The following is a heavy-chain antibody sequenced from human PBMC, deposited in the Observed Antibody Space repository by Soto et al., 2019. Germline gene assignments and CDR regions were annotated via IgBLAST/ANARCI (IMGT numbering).Heavy chain of an antibody. CDR2: INHSGST. D-gene: IGHD6-6*01. CDR3: ASTSSSSPLYYYYNRDV. CDR1: GGSFSGYY. Sequence: SETLSLTCAVYGGSFSGYYWSWIRQPPGKGLEWIGEINHSGSTNYNPSLKSRVTISVDTSKNQFSLKLSSVTAADTAVYYCASTSSSSPLYYYYNRDVWGKGTTVPVSS. V-gene: IGHV4-34*01. J-gene: IGHJ6*03.